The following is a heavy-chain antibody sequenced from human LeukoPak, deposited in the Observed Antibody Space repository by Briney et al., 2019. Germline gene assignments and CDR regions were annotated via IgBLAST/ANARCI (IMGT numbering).Heavy chain of an antibody. CDR3: ARDTWVHAFDI. V-gene: IGHV1-69*04. CDR2: IIPILGIA. D-gene: IGHD4/OR15-4a*01. Sequence: SVKVSCKASGGTFSSYAISWVRQAPGQGLEWMGRIIPILGIANYAQKFQGRVTITADKSTSTAYMELSSLRSEDTAVYYCARDTWVHAFDIWGQGTMVTVSS. J-gene: IGHJ3*02. CDR1: GGTFSSYA.